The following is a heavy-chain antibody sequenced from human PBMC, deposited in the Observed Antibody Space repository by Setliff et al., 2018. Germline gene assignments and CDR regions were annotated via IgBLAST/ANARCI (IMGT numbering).Heavy chain of an antibody. CDR3: ARRETYYNFWSGYYAY. V-gene: IGHV4-39*07. Sequence: LETLSLTCTVSGGSISSSSYYWGWIRQPPGKGLEWIGSIYYSGSTYYNPSLRSRVTISVDTSKNQFSLKLSSVTAADTAVYYCARRETYYNFWSGYYAYWGQGTLVTVSS. CDR2: IYYSGST. J-gene: IGHJ4*02. CDR1: GGSISSSSYY. D-gene: IGHD3-3*01.